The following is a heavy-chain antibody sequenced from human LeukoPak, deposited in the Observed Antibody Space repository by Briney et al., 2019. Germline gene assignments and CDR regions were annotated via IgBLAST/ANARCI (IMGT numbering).Heavy chain of an antibody. CDR3: ARTCGGDCYHDAFDI. CDR1: GGSFSGYY. J-gene: IGHJ3*02. Sequence: SETLSLTCAVYGGSFSGYYWSWIRQPPGKGLEWIGEINHSGSTNYNPSLKSRVTISVDTSKNQFSLKLSSVTAADTAVYYCARTCGGDCYHDAFDIWGQGTMVTVSS. V-gene: IGHV4-34*01. D-gene: IGHD2-21*02. CDR2: INHSGST.